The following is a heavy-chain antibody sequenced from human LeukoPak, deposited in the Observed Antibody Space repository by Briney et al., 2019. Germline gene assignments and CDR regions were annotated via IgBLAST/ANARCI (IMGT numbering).Heavy chain of an antibody. Sequence: SETLSLTCTVSGGSISSYYWSWIRQPAGKGLEWIGRIYTSGSTNYNPSLKSRVTMSVDTSKNQFSLKLSSVTAADTAVYYCASSPRTGRRNLWFGELPVYFDYWGQGTLVTVSS. J-gene: IGHJ4*02. D-gene: IGHD3-10*01. CDR2: IYTSGST. CDR1: GGSISSYY. V-gene: IGHV4-4*07. CDR3: ASSPRTGRRNLWFGELPVYFDY.